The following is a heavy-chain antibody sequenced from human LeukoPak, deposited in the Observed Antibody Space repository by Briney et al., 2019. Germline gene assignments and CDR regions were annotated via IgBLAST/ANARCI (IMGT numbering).Heavy chain of an antibody. CDR2: INAGNGNT. Sequence: GASVKVSCKASGYTFTSYAMHWVRQAPGQRLEWMGWINAGNGNTKHSQKFQGRVTITRDTSASTAYMELSSLRSEDTAVYYCARDYGSGSYYVRNMFDYWGQGTLVTVSS. J-gene: IGHJ4*02. CDR3: ARDYGSGSYYVRNMFDY. V-gene: IGHV1-3*01. CDR1: GYTFTSYA. D-gene: IGHD3-10*01.